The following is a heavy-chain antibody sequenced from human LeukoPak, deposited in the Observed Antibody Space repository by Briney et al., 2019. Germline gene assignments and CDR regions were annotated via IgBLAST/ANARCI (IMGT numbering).Heavy chain of an antibody. J-gene: IGHJ6*02. Sequence: GASVKVSCKASGGTFSSYAISWVRQAPGQGLEWMGGIIPIFGTANYAQKFQGRVTITADESTSTAHMELSSLRSEDTAVYYCARGSGYPLGYYYGMDVWGQGTTVTVSS. CDR2: IIPIFGTA. CDR1: GGTFSSYA. V-gene: IGHV1-69*13. CDR3: ARGSGYPLGYYYGMDV. D-gene: IGHD3-3*01.